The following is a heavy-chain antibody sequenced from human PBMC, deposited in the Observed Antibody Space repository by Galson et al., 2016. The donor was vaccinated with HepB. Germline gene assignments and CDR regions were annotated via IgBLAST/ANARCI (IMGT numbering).Heavy chain of an antibody. J-gene: IGHJ5*02. CDR2: IFYTGGT. CDR1: DGSVISDSYF. CDR3: VGMPVAAIWGWIDP. V-gene: IGHV4-61*01. Sequence: ETLSLTCTVSDGSVISDSYFWGWIRQPPGKGLEWIGYIFYTGGTNYNPSLKSRVTISVDTSKSQVSLKLSSVTAADTAVYYCVGMPVAAIWGWIDPWGQGTLVTVSS. D-gene: IGHD7-27*01.